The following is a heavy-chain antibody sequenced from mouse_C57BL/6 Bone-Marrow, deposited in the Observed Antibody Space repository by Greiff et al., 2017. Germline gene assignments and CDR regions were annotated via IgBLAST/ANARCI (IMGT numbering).Heavy chain of an antibody. J-gene: IGHJ3*01. Sequence: EVKLQESGGGLVKPGGSLKLSCAASGFTFSSYAMSWVHQTPEKRLGWVATISDGGSYTYYPDNVKGRFTISRDNAKNNLYLQMSHLKSEDTAMYYCASLRGIAYWGQGTLVTVSA. CDR2: ISDGGSYT. CDR3: ASLRGIAY. CDR1: GFTFSSYA. V-gene: IGHV5-4*03.